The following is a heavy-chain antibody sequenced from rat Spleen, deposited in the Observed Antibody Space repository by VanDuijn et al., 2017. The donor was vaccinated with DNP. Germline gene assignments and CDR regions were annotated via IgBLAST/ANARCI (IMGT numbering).Heavy chain of an antibody. J-gene: IGHJ2*01. CDR3: ARGDYDGSHYSYYFDY. Sequence: QVQLKESGPGLVQPSQTLSLTCTVSGFSLTNYGVIWVRQSPGKGLEWMGVIWTGGSTEENSALKSRLSISRDTSKSQVFLKMNSLQTEDTATYYCARGDYDGSHYSYYFDYWGQGVMVTVSS. D-gene: IGHD1-12*02. CDR2: IWTGGST. CDR1: GFSLTNYG. V-gene: IGHV2-43*01.